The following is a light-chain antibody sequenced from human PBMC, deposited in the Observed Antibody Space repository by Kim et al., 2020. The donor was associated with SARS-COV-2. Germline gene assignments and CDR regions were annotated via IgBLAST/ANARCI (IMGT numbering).Light chain of an antibody. CDR2: DAS. CDR1: QSVGSN. CDR3: QQYNNWLTWT. J-gene: IGKJ1*01. Sequence: PGERAPLSCWASQSVGSNLAWYQQKPGQAPRLRLYDASTRATGIPARFSGSGSGTDFTLPISCLQSEDFGVYYCQQYNNWLTWTFGQGTKVDIK. V-gene: IGKV3-15*01.